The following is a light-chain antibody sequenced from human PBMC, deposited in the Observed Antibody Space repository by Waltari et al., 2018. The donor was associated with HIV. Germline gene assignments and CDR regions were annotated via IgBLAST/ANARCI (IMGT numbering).Light chain of an antibody. Sequence: YELTQPPSVSLSPGQTARITCSGDALPKQYASWYKQKPGQAPVPVIYKDSERPSGIPGVFSGSSSGTIVTLTITGVQAEDEADYHCQSVDSSGSSRVFGGGTKLPVL. V-gene: IGLV3-25*03. CDR2: KDS. J-gene: IGLJ3*02. CDR1: ALPKQY. CDR3: QSVDSSGSSRV.